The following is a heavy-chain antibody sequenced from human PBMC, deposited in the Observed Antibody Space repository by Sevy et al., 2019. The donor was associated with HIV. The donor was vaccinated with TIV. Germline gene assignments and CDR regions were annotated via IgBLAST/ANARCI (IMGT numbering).Heavy chain of an antibody. D-gene: IGHD6-19*01. J-gene: IGHJ3*02. CDR3: AAVAGTPLAAFDI. V-gene: IGHV3-23*01. Sequence: GGYLRLSCAASGFTFSSYAMSWVRQAPGKGLEWVSAISGSGGSTYYADSVKGRFTTSRDNSKNTLYLQMNSLRAEDTAVYYCAAVAGTPLAAFDIWGQGTMVTVSS. CDR2: ISGSGGST. CDR1: GFTFSSYA.